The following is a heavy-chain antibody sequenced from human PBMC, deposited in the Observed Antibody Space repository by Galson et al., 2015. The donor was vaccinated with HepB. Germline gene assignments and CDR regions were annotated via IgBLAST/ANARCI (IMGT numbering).Heavy chain of an antibody. D-gene: IGHD5-12*01. CDR1: GAFISRSSYY. J-gene: IGHJ5*02. CDR3: VRGQGGYSEYGLNWFDP. CDR2: VLSSGST. Sequence: ETLSLTCSVSGAFISRSSYYWGWIRQPPGKGLEWIGSVLSSGSTYYNPSLRSRVSKSVDTSKNQFSMRLFSVTTADTAVYYCVRGQGGYSEYGLNWFDPWGQGILVTVSS. V-gene: IGHV4-39*07.